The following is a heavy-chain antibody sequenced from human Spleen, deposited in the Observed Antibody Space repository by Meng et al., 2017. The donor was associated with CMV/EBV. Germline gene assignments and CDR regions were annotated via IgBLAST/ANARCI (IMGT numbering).Heavy chain of an antibody. CDR2: IIPIFGTA. J-gene: IGHJ6*02. CDR1: GGTFSSYA. D-gene: IGHD2-15*01. CDR3: ARELSGGRGYHGMDV. V-gene: IGHV1-69*05. Sequence: SVKVSCKASGGTFSSYAISWVRQAPGQGLEWMGGIIPIFGTANYAQKFQGRVTITTDESTSTAYMELSSLRSEDTAVYSCARELSGGRGYHGMDVWGQGTTVTVSS.